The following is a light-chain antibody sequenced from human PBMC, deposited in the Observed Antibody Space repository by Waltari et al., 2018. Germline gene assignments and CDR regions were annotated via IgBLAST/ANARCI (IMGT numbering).Light chain of an antibody. CDR1: QTIENNY. Sequence: DIVLTQSPGTLYLSPGEGATLSCRASQTIENNYLAWYQHKPGQAPRLLMYEASSWAIRVPDRFRGSGSGRDFTLSISRLEPEDFATYYCQQSGTSPFTFGPGTTVAFK. CDR2: EAS. J-gene: IGKJ3*01. CDR3: QQSGTSPFT. V-gene: IGKV3-20*01.